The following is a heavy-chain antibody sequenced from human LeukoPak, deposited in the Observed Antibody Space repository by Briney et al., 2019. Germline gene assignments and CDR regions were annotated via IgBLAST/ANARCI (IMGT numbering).Heavy chain of an antibody. J-gene: IGHJ4*02. Sequence: SETLSLTCTVSGYSISSGYYWSWIRQPPGKGLEWIGEINHSGSTNYNPSLKSRVTISVDTSKNQFSLKLSSVTAADTAVYYCARGPPYSGSYSRAFDYWGQGTLVTVSS. CDR2: INHSGST. V-gene: IGHV4-38-2*02. CDR3: ARGPPYSGSYSRAFDY. D-gene: IGHD1-26*01. CDR1: GYSISSGYY.